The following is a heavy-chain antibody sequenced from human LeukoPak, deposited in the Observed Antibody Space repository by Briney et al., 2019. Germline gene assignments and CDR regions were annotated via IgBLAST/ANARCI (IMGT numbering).Heavy chain of an antibody. D-gene: IGHD3-9*01. J-gene: IGHJ4*02. CDR1: GFTFSSYE. CDR2: ISSSGSTI. V-gene: IGHV3-48*03. CDR3: ARDPVYDIFYFDY. Sequence: GGSLRLSCAASGFTFSSYEMNWVRQAPGKGLEWASYISSSGSTIYYADSVKGRFTISRDNAKNSLYLQMNSLRAEDTAVYYCARDPVYDIFYFDYWGQGTLVTVSS.